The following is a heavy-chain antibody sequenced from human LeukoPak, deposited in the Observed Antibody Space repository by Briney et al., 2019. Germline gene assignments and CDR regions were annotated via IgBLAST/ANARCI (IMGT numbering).Heavy chain of an antibody. CDR1: GDSIRSSYW. D-gene: IGHD3-22*01. CDR2: IYHSGKT. Sequence: SDTLSLTCGVSGDSIRSSYWWGWIRQPPGKGLEWIGYIYHSGKTHIHPSLKSRVTMSVDTPKNQFSLNLNSVTAVDTAVYYCARKPDGYFPFDYWGQGALVTVSS. CDR3: ARKPDGYFPFDY. V-gene: IGHV4-28*01. J-gene: IGHJ4*02.